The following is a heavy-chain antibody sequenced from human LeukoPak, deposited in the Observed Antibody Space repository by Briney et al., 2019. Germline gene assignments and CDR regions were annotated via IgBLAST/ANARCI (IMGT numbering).Heavy chain of an antibody. Sequence: SVKVSCKASGGTFSSYAISWVRQAPGQGLEWMGRTIPILGIANYAQKFQGRVTITADKSTSTAYMELSSLRSEDTAVYYCARDKEGDAFDIWGQGTMVTVSS. CDR3: ARDKEGDAFDI. J-gene: IGHJ3*02. V-gene: IGHV1-69*04. CDR1: GGTFSSYA. CDR2: TIPILGIA.